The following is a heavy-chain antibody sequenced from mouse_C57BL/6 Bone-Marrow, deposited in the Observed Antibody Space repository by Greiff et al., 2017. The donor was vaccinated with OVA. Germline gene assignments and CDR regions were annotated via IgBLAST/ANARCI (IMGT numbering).Heavy chain of an antibody. CDR2: INPSSGYT. Sequence: VHLVESGAELAKPGASVKLSCKASGYTFTSYWMHWVKQRPGQGLEWIGYINPSSGYTKYNQKFKDKATLTADKSSSTAYMQLSSLTYEDSAVYYCARSDGSSSYYFDYWGQGTTLTVSS. J-gene: IGHJ2*01. V-gene: IGHV1-7*01. CDR1: GYTFTSYW. D-gene: IGHD1-1*01. CDR3: ARSDGSSSYYFDY.